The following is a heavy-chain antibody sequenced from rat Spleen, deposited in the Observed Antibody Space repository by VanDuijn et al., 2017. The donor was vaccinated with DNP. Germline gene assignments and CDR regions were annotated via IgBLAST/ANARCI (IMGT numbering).Heavy chain of an antibody. CDR3: ARGGLYYFDY. J-gene: IGHJ2*01. Sequence: EVQLVESGGGLVQPGRSMKLSCTASGFTFSNYDMAWVRQAPTKGLEWVASISTSGTKTYYPYPVKGRFTISRDNAKNTLSLQMNSLRSEDTATYYCARGGLYYFDYWGQGVMVTVSS. D-gene: IGHD4-1*01. V-gene: IGHV5-25*01. CDR1: GFTFSNYD. CDR2: ISTSGTKT.